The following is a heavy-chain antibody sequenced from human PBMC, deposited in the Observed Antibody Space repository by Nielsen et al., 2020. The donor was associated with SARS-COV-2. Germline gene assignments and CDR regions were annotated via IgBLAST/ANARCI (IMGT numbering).Heavy chain of an antibody. CDR1: GGTFTSYY. D-gene: IGHD3-22*01. J-gene: IGHJ4*02. V-gene: IGHV1-46*01. CDR3: ARDRINGVDDSSGYLGY. CDR2: INPSGGST. Sequence: ASVKVSCKASGGTFTSYYMHWVRQAPGQGLEWMGIINPSGGSTSYAQKFQGRVTMTRDTSTSTVYMELSSLRSEDTAVYYCARDRINGVDDSSGYLGYWGQGTLVTVSS.